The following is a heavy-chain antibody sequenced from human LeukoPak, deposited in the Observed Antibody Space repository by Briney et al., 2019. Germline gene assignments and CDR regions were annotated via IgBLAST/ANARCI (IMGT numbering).Heavy chain of an antibody. D-gene: IGHD3-22*01. Sequence: GESLKISCKGSGYSFTSYWIGWVRQMPGKGLEWMGIIYPGDSGTRYSPSFQGQVTISADKSISTAYLQWSSLKASDTAMYYCARPRYYYDSSGYDAFDIWGQGTMVTVSS. CDR3: ARPRYYYDSSGYDAFDI. J-gene: IGHJ3*02. CDR2: IYPGDSGT. V-gene: IGHV5-51*01. CDR1: GYSFTSYW.